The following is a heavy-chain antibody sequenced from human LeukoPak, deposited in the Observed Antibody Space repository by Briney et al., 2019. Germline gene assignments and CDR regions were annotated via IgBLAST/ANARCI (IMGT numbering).Heavy chain of an antibody. Sequence: SETLSLTCTVSGGSISSGSYYWSWIRQPAGKGLEWIGHIYTSGSTNYNPSLKSRVTISVDTSKNQFSLRLSSVTAADTAVYCCARGGELLDYWGQGILVTVSS. CDR1: GGSISSGSYY. D-gene: IGHD3-10*01. J-gene: IGHJ4*02. CDR2: IYTSGST. V-gene: IGHV4-61*09. CDR3: ARGGELLDY.